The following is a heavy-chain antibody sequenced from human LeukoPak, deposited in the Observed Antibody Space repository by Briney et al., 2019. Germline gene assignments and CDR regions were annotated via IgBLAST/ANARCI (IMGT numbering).Heavy chain of an antibody. J-gene: IGHJ4*02. CDR1: GGPIYNVDYY. CDR2: IFYNGST. V-gene: IGHV4-30-4*08. Sequence: PSETLSLTCTVSGGPIYNVDYYWNWIRQPPGKGLEWIGSIFYNGSTYYKPSLNSRLTISLDMSKNQFSLKLSSVSAADTAVYYCVGGRMTASDTNNRRLLQNDYWGQGILVTVSS. CDR3: VGGRMTASDTNNRRLLQNDY. D-gene: IGHD1/OR15-1a*01.